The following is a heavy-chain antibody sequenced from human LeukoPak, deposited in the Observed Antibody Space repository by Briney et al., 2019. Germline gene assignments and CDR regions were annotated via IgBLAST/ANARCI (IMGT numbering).Heavy chain of an antibody. J-gene: IGHJ4*02. CDR2: IYPGDSDT. CDR3: ARLRIAAASSPYYFDY. Sequence: GESLKISCKGSGYSFTNYWIGWVRQMPGKGLEWMGTIYPGDSDTRYSPSFQGQVTISADKSISTAYLQWSSLKASDTAMHYCARLRIAAASSPYYFDYWGQGTLVTVSS. D-gene: IGHD6-13*01. V-gene: IGHV5-51*01. CDR1: GYSFTNYW.